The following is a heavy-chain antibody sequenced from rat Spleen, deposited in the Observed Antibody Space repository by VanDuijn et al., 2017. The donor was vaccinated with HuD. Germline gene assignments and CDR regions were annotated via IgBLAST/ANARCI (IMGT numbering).Heavy chain of an antibody. D-gene: IGHD1-7*01. CDR3: VRAQTTGIPMYDY. CDR2: IWTGGTT. V-gene: IGHV2-43*01. Sequence: QVQLRESGPGLVQPSQTLSLTCTVSGFSLTSYHVTWVRQPPGKGLEWMGVIWTGGTTLYNSLLKSRLSISRDTSKSQVFLKRSCLQAEDTATYCCVRAQTTGIPMYDYWGQGVMVTVSS. J-gene: IGHJ2*01. CDR1: GFSLTSYH.